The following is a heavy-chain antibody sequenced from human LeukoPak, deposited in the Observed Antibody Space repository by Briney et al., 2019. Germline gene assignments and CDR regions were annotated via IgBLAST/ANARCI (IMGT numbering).Heavy chain of an antibody. J-gene: IGHJ1*01. CDR2: IYYSGRT. CDR3: ARRRYYDGSGYLE. V-gene: IGHV4-39*01. Sequence: PSETLSLTCSVSGDSVSRSDSYWDWIRQPPRKGLEWIGNIYYSGRTYYSPSLKSRVTMSVDPSNNQFSLNLRSVTAADTAVYSCARRRYYDGSGYLEWGQGTLLSVST. D-gene: IGHD3-22*01. CDR1: GDSVSRSDSY.